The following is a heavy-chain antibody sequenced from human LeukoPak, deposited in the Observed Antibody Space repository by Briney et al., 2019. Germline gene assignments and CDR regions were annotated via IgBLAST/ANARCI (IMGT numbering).Heavy chain of an antibody. V-gene: IGHV4-39*01. J-gene: IGHJ4*02. CDR1: GGSISSSSYY. CDR2: IYYSGST. CDR3: ARLESTYDILTGSPIPYFDY. D-gene: IGHD3-9*01. Sequence: SETLSLTCAVSGGSISSSSYYWGWIRQPPGKGLEWIGSIYYSGSTYSNPSLKSRVTISVYTSKNQFSLKLSSVTAADTAVYSCARLESTYDILTGSPIPYFDYWGQGTLVTVSS.